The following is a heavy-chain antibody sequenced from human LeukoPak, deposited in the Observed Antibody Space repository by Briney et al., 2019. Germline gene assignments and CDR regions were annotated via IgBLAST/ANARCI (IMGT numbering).Heavy chain of an antibody. Sequence: GGSLRLSCTASGFTFSGYSMNWIRQAPGKGLEWVSSFGTRSTSIYHAGSVKGRFAISRDNAKNSLYLQMNSLRAEDTAVYYCAREVSEGFDFWGQEPWSPSPQ. CDR2: FGTRSTSI. D-gene: IGHD3-22*01. CDR3: AREVSEGFDF. CDR1: GFTFSGYS. J-gene: IGHJ4*01. V-gene: IGHV3-21*01.